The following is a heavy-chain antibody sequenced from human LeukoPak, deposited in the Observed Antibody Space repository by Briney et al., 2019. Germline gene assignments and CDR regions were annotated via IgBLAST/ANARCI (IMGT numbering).Heavy chain of an antibody. D-gene: IGHD6-19*01. J-gene: IGHJ2*01. V-gene: IGHV3-21*01. CDR1: GFTFSSYE. Sequence: PGGSLRLSCAASGFTFSSYEMNWARQAPGKGLEWVSSISSSSSYIYYADSVKGRFTISRDNAKNSLYLQMNSLRAEDTAVYYCARGGVVSGWYSGWYFDLWGRGTLVTVSS. CDR3: ARGGVVSGWYSGWYFDL. CDR2: ISSSSSYI.